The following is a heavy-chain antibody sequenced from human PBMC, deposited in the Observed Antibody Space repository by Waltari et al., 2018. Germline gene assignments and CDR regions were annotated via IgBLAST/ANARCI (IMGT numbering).Heavy chain of an antibody. Sequence: QVQLQESGPGLVKPSETLSLTCTVSGGSISSSYWRWLRQPPGKGLEWIGYIYYSGSTNYNPSLKSRVTISVDTSKNQFSLKLSSVTAADTAVYYCARGYCTNGVCYNPWGQGTLVTVSS. CDR2: IYYSGST. V-gene: IGHV4-59*01. CDR3: ARGYCTNGVCYNP. CDR1: GGSISSSY. J-gene: IGHJ5*02. D-gene: IGHD2-8*01.